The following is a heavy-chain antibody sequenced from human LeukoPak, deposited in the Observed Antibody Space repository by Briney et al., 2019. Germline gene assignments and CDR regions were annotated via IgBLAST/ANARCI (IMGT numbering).Heavy chain of an antibody. CDR2: IYYSGST. CDR1: GGSMSRCY. J-gene: IGHJ6*03. V-gene: IGHV4-59*01. Sequence: SETLSLTCSVSGGSMSRCYWRWTPQPPGRAQASIGYIYYSGSTNYNPSLKRRVSISIDTSKIQLSMKLSSETAMDKGVYHCAREWSSYMDVWGKGTTVTVSS. CDR3: AREWSSYMDV. D-gene: IGHD2-8*01.